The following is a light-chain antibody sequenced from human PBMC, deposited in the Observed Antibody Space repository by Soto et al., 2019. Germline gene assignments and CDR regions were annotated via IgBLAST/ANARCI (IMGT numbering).Light chain of an antibody. Sequence: DIQMTQSPSTLSASVGYRFTITCRASQSIRSWLAWYQQKPGKAPKVLIYDASSLESGVPSRFSGSGSGTEFTLTISSLQPDDFATYYCQHNNGYSWTFGQGTTGDIK. V-gene: IGKV1-5*01. J-gene: IGKJ1*01. CDR2: DAS. CDR3: QHNNGYSWT. CDR1: QSIRSW.